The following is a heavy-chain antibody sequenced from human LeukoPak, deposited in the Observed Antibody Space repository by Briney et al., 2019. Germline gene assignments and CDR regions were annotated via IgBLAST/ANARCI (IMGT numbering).Heavy chain of an antibody. V-gene: IGHV1-2*02. Sequence: ASVKVSCKASGYTFTSYGISWVRQAPGQGLEWMGWINPNSGGTNYAQKFQGRVTMTRDTSISTAYMELSRLRSDDTAVYYCARDQSSGLWGQGTLVTVSS. CDR3: ARDQSSGL. J-gene: IGHJ4*02. CDR1: GYTFTSYG. CDR2: INPNSGGT. D-gene: IGHD6-19*01.